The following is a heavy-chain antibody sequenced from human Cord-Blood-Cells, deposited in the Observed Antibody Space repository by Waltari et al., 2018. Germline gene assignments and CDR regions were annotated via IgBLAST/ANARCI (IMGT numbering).Heavy chain of an antibody. CDR1: GFTFRSYA. CDR3: ASRYNY. CDR2: ISYDGSNK. Sequence: QVQLVESGGGVVQPGRSLRLSRAASGFTFRSYAMHWVRQAPGKGLEWVAVISYDGSNKYYADSVKGRFTISRDNSKNTLYLQMNSLRAEDTAVYYCASRYNYWGQGTLVTVSS. V-gene: IGHV3-30*04. J-gene: IGHJ4*02. D-gene: IGHD3-9*01.